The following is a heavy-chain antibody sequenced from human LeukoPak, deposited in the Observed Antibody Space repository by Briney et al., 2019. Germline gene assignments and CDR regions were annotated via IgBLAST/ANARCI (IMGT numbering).Heavy chain of an antibody. CDR2: ISSYNGNT. J-gene: IGHJ4*02. Sequence: WASVKVSCKASGYTFTTYAITWLRQAPGRGLEWMGWISSYNGNTIYAQKLQGRVTMTTDTSTSTAYMELRSLRSDDTAVYYCAREGFNRKYDYWGQGTLVIVSS. D-gene: IGHD2-15*01. CDR1: GYTFTTYA. CDR3: AREGFNRKYDY. V-gene: IGHV1-18*01.